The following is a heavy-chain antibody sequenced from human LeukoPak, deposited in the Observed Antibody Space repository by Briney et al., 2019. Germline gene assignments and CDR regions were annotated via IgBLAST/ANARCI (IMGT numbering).Heavy chain of an antibody. CDR2: ISAYNGNT. CDR1: GYTFTSYG. D-gene: IGHD2-15*01. V-gene: IGHV1-18*04. J-gene: IGHJ6*04. Sequence: ASVKVSCKASGYTFTSYGISWVRQAPGQGLEWVGWISAYNGNTNYAQKLQGRVTMTTDTSTSTAYMELRSLRSDDTAVYYCARDKVVVVVAVYYYYGLDVWGKGTTVTVSS. CDR3: ARDKVVVVVAVYYYYGLDV.